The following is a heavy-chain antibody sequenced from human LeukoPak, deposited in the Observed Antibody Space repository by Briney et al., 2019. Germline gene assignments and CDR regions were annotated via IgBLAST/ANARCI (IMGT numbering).Heavy chain of an antibody. CDR2: IYHGEST. CDR3: ARQGDSNGYSTLDY. V-gene: IGHV4-39*01. D-gene: IGHD3-22*01. Sequence: SETLSLACTVSGDSVTSSTYYWGWIRQPPGKGLEWIGTIYHGESTYYNPSLKSRVTISSDTSKNQFSLKLTSETAADTAVYYCARQGDSNGYSTLDYWGPGTLVTVSS. CDR1: GDSVTSSTYY. J-gene: IGHJ4*02.